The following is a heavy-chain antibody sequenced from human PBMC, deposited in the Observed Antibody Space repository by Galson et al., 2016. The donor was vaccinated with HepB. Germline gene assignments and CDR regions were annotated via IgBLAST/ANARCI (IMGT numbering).Heavy chain of an antibody. D-gene: IGHD5-24*01. CDR1: GFTFSGYD. V-gene: IGHV3-30*03. J-gene: IGHJ3*02. CDR3: TRDGYNHIAFDI. CDR2: ISYDGRNK. Sequence: SLRLSCAASGFTFSGYDMHWVRQAPGKGLEWVALISYDGRNKNYVDSVKGRFTISRDNLRNTLYLQLDSLRAEDTALYYCTRDGYNHIAFDIWGRGTMVTVTS.